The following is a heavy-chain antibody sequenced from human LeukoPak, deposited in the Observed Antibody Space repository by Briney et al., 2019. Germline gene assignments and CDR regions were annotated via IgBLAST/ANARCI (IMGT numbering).Heavy chain of an antibody. J-gene: IGHJ3*02. CDR1: GGTFSSYA. CDR3: ARDRGQAARGLGAFDI. V-gene: IGHV1-69*05. CDR2: IIPIFGTA. D-gene: IGHD6-6*01. Sequence: GASVKVSCKASGGTFSSYAISWVRQAPGQGLEWMGGIIPIFGTANYAQKFQGRVTITTDESTSTAYMELSSLRSEDTAVYYCARDRGQAARGLGAFDIWGQGTMVTVSS.